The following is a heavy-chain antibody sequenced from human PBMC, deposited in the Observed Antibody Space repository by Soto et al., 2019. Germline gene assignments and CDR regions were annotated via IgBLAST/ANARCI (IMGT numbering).Heavy chain of an antibody. D-gene: IGHD6-6*01. J-gene: IGHJ3*02. CDR3: ARDGSSNAIDI. V-gene: IGHV5-51*01. Sequence: GESLKISCEGSGYSFTTYWIAWMRQMPGKGLEWMGTIYPGDSDTRYSPSFQGQVTISVDKSVSTAYLQWSSLKASDTAMYYCARDGSSNAIDIWGQGTVVTVSS. CDR2: IYPGDSDT. CDR1: GYSFTTYW.